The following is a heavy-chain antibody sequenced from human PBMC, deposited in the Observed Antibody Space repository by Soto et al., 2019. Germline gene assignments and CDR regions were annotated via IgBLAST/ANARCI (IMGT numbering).Heavy chain of an antibody. CDR3: ARGVGDFWSGPYYFDY. Sequence: SETLSLTCAVSRGSSSSGGYSWSCIRQPPGKGLEWIGYIYHSGSTYYNPSLKSRVTISVDRSKNQFSLKLSSVTAADTAVYYCARGVGDFWSGPYYFDYWGQGTLVTVFS. CDR1: RGSSSSGGYS. J-gene: IGHJ4*02. D-gene: IGHD3-3*01. CDR2: IYHSGST. V-gene: IGHV4-30-2*01.